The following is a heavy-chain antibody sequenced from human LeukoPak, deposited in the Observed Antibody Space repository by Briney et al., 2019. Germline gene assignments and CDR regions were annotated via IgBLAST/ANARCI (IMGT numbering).Heavy chain of an antibody. D-gene: IGHD5-18*01. CDR1: GFPFISYW. V-gene: IGHV3-74*01. J-gene: IGHJ4*02. Sequence: GGSLRLSCAASGFPFISYWMHWVRQAPGKGLVWVSRINGYGSSTDFADSVKGRFTISRDNAKNTLYLQMNSLRAEDTAVYYCARDAPGNTALDYWGQGTLVTVSS. CDR3: ARDAPGNTALDY. CDR2: INGYGSST.